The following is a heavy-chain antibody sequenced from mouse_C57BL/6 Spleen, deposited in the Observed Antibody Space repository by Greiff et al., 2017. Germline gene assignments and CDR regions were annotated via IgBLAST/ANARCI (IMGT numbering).Heavy chain of an antibody. D-gene: IGHD1-1*01. CDR2: IDPEDGET. J-gene: IGHJ2*01. V-gene: IGHV14-2*01. Sequence: EVQLQQSGAELVKPGASVKLSCTASGFNIKDYYMHWVKQRTEQGLEWIGRIDPEDGETKYAPTFKGKATIPADTSSNTAYLQLSSLTSEDTAVYYCARNYYGSSYDYFDYWGQGTTLTVSS. CDR1: GFNIKDYY. CDR3: ARNYYGSSYDYFDY.